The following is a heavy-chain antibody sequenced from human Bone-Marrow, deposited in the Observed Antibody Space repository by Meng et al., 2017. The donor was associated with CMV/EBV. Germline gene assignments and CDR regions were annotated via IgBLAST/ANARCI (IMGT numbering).Heavy chain of an antibody. J-gene: IGHJ6*02. Sequence: GSLRLSCAASGFTFSSYAMHWVRQAPGKGLEWVAVISYDGSNKYYADSVKGRFTISRDNSKNTLYLQMNSLRAEDTAVYYCARDLWYDFWSGYSYYYYGMDVWGQGTTVTVYS. CDR2: ISYDGSNK. D-gene: IGHD3-3*01. V-gene: IGHV3-30-3*01. CDR1: GFTFSSYA. CDR3: ARDLWYDFWSGYSYYYYGMDV.